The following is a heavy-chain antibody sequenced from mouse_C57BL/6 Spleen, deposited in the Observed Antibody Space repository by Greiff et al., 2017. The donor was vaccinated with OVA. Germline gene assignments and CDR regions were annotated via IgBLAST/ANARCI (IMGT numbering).Heavy chain of an antibody. CDR3: SIHPLREAQATYWFAY. D-gene: IGHD3-2*02. CDR2: INPSSGGT. V-gene: IGHV1-53*01. Sequence: QVQLQQSGTELVKPGASVKMSCKASGYTFTSYWMHWVKQRPGHGLEWIGNINPSSGGTNYNEKFKSKATLTVDKSSSTAYMQLSSLTSEDSAVYYCSIHPLREAQATYWFAYWGQGTLVTVSA. CDR1: GYTFTSYW. J-gene: IGHJ3*01.